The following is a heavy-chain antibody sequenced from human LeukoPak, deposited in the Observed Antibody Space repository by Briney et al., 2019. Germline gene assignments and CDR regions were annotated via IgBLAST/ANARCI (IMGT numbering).Heavy chain of an antibody. CDR3: ARAGAWSPVDY. CDR1: GGSISSYY. D-gene: IGHD2-15*01. Sequence: SETLSPTCTVSGGSISSYYWSWVRQPPGKGLEWIGYIYCSWSTNYHPSLKSRVTISVHPSKNQFSLKLSSVTAADTAVYYCARAGAWSPVDYWGQGTLVTVSS. J-gene: IGHJ4*02. V-gene: IGHV4-59*01. CDR2: IYCSWST.